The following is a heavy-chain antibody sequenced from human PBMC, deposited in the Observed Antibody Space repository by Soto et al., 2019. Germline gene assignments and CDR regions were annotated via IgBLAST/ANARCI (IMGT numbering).Heavy chain of an antibody. CDR2: IYWDNDK. CDR1: GFSLSTTGVG. V-gene: IGHV2-5*02. D-gene: IGHD3-10*01. Sequence: QITLKESGPTLVKPTQTLTLTCSFSGFSLSTTGVGVGWISQSPGKALEWLAIIYWDNDKRYRPSLKSRVTTTKDTTKNQVVLTVTNMDTVDTGTYYCARKLWFGELHWGQGALVTVSS. J-gene: IGHJ4*02. CDR3: ARKLWFGELH.